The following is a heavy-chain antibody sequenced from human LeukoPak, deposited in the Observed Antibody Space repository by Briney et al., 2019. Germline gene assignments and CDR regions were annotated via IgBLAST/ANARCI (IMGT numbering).Heavy chain of an antibody. J-gene: IGHJ4*02. Sequence: GGSLRLSCAASGFTFSSYSMNWVRQAPGKGLEWVSSISSSSSYIYYADSVKGRFTISRDNAKNSLYLQMNSLRAEDTAVYYCARDGEDIVVVVAATTFDYWGQGTLVTASS. CDR1: GFTFSSYS. V-gene: IGHV3-21*01. D-gene: IGHD2-15*01. CDR3: ARDGEDIVVVVAATTFDY. CDR2: ISSSSSYI.